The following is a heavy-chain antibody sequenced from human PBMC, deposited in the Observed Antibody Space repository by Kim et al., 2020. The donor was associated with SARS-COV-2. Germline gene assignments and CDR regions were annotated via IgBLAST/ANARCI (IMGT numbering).Heavy chain of an antibody. D-gene: IGHD4-4*01. V-gene: IGHV3-30*02. Sequence: ADSVKGRFTISRDKSKNTLYLQMNSLRAEETAVYYCAKDSQSNYRYFDYWGQGTLVTVSS. J-gene: IGHJ4*02. CDR3: AKDSQSNYRYFDY.